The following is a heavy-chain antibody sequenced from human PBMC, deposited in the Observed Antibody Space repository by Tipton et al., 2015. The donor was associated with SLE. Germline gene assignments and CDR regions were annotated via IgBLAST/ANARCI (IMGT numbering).Heavy chain of an antibody. D-gene: IGHD1-26*01. CDR1: GGTFSSYT. CDR2: IIPIFGTA. V-gene: IGHV1-69*05. CDR3: ARGWTEVGATPSPYVY. Sequence: QSGPEVKKPGSSVKVSCKASGGTFSSYTINWVRQAPGQGLEWMGGIIPIFGTANYAQEFQDRVTITTDESTSTAYMELSSLRSEDTAVYYCARGWTEVGATPSPYVYWGQGTLVTVSS. J-gene: IGHJ4*02.